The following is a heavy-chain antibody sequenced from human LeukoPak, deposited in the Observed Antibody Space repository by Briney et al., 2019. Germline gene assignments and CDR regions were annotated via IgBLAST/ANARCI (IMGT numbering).Heavy chain of an antibody. CDR2: INPSGGST. D-gene: IGHD6-19*01. V-gene: IGHV1-46*01. CDR3: ARSYSSGWYYFDY. J-gene: IGHJ4*02. CDR1: GYTFTSYY. Sequence: ASVKVSCKTSGYTFTSYYMHWVRQAPGQGLEWMGIINPSGGSTSYAQKFQGRVTMTRDTSTSTAYMELSSLRSEDTAVYYCARSYSSGWYYFDYWGQGTLVTVSS.